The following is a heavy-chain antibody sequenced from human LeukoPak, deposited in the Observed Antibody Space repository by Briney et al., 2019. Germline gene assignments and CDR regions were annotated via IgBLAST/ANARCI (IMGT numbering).Heavy chain of an antibody. Sequence: PGGSLRLSCAASGFTFSSYAMTWVSQAPGKGREWVSQIRSSGADIRYADSVKGRFTISRDDAKNSLYLQMNRLRAEDTAGYYCARDCCGGDCPYYYYYMDVWGKGTTVTVSS. D-gene: IGHD2-21*01. CDR2: IRSSGADI. CDR3: ARDCCGGDCPYYYYYMDV. V-gene: IGHV3-21*05. J-gene: IGHJ6*03. CDR1: GFTFSSYA.